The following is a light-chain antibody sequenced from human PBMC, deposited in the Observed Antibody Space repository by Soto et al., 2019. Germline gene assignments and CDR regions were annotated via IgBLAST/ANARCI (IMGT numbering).Light chain of an antibody. CDR2: ANT. Sequence: QPVLTQPPSVSGAPGQRVTISCTGSSSNIGAGYDVHWYQQLPGAGPKLLIYANTNRPSGVPDRFSGSKSGTSASLAITGLQAEDEADYYCQSYDSSLSGYVFGTGTKVTVL. CDR3: QSYDSSLSGYV. J-gene: IGLJ1*01. CDR1: SSNIGAGYD. V-gene: IGLV1-40*01.